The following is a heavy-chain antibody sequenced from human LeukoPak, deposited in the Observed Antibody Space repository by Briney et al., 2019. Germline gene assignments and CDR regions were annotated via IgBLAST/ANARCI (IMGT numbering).Heavy chain of an antibody. CDR3: ARRTTGTGPFDY. Sequence: SETLSLTCTVSGGSISSYYWSWIRQPPGKGLEWIAYIYYRGSTNYNPSLKSRVTISVDTSKDQFSLKLSSVTAADTAVYYCARRTTGTGPFDYWGQGTLVTVSS. J-gene: IGHJ4*02. V-gene: IGHV4-59*08. CDR1: GGSISSYY. CDR2: IYYRGST. D-gene: IGHD1-1*01.